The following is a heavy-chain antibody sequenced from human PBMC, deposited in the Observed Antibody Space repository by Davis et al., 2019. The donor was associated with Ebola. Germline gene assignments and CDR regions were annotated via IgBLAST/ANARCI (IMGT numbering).Heavy chain of an antibody. Sequence: PGGSLRLSCAASGFTFDDYAMHWVRQAPGKGLEWVSGISWNSGSIGYADSVKGRFTISRDNAKNSLYLQMNSLRAEDTALYYCTRPLYYDSSGSDYWGQGTLVTVSS. CDR1: GFTFDDYA. J-gene: IGHJ4*02. CDR3: TRPLYYDSSGSDY. CDR2: ISWNSGSI. V-gene: IGHV3-9*01. D-gene: IGHD3-22*01.